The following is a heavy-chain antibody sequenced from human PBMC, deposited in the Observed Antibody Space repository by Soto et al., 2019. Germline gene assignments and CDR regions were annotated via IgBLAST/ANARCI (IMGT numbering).Heavy chain of an antibody. V-gene: IGHV1-18*04. D-gene: IGHD3-10*01. CDR1: GYTFTSYG. CDR3: ARGSKDSYPGSRIFDF. Sequence: ASVKVSCKASGYTFTSYGISWVLQAPGQGLEWMGWISAYNGNTNYAQKLQGRVTMTTDTSTSTAYMELRSLRSDDSAVYFCARGSKDSYPGSRIFDFWGRGTLVTVSS. J-gene: IGHJ4*02. CDR2: ISAYNGNT.